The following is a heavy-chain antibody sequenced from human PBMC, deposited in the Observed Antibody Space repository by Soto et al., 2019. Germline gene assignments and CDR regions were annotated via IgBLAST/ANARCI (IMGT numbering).Heavy chain of an antibody. CDR1: RYTLSNYI. Sequence: ASVKVSCKTSRYTLSNYIIHWVRQAPGLGLERMGWVSADNGGSKLPQKFQGRVTMSRDTFXNTVYMELTSLKYEDKAVYYCAGVQNYDYVWGSHRPDLSYFDPWGQ. J-gene: IGHJ5*02. CDR2: VSADNGGS. CDR3: AGVQNYDYVWGSHRPDLSYFDP. V-gene: IGHV1-3*01. D-gene: IGHD3-16*02.